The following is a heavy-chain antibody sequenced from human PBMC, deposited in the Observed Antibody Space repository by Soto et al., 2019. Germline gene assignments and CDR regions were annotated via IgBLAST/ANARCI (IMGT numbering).Heavy chain of an antibody. CDR1: GFTFSSYA. V-gene: IGHV3-30-3*01. CDR3: SNPGYSSGWYYYYYGMDV. D-gene: IGHD6-19*01. CDR2: ISYDGSNK. Sequence: GGSLRLSCAASGFTFSSYAMHWVRQAPGKGLEWVAVISYDGSNKYYADSVKGRFTISRDNSKNTLYLQMNSLRAEDTAVYYCSNPGYSSGWYYYYYGMDVWGQGTTVTVSS. J-gene: IGHJ6*02.